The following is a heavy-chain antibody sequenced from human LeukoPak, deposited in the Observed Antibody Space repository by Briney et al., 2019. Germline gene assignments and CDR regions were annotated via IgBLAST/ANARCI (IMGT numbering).Heavy chain of an antibody. CDR3: ARHAGYCSSTSCYINYYYGMDV. V-gene: IGHV5-51*01. CDR1: GFSFDDYW. CDR2: IYPDDSDT. Sequence: GESLKISCRASGFSFDDYWIGWVRQLPGKGLEWMGMIYPDDSDTRYSPSFQGQVTISADKSISTAYLQWSSLKASDTAMYYCARHAGYCSSTSCYINYYYGMDVWGQGTTVTVSS. D-gene: IGHD2-2*02. J-gene: IGHJ6*02.